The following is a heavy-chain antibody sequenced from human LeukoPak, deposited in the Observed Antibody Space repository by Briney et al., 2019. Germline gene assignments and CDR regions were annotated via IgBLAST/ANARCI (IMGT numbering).Heavy chain of an antibody. Sequence: ASVKVSCKASGYTFTGYYMHWVRRAPGQGLEWMGWINPNSGGTNYAQKFQGRVTMTRDTSISTAYMELSRLRSDDTAVYYCARDRGSSGDGFDPWGQGTLVTVSS. CDR2: INPNSGGT. V-gene: IGHV1-2*02. D-gene: IGHD6-25*01. CDR3: ARDRGSSGDGFDP. CDR1: GYTFTGYY. J-gene: IGHJ5*02.